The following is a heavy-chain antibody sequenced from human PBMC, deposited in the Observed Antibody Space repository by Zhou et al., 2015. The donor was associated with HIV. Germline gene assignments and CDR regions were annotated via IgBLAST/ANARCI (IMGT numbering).Heavy chain of an antibody. Sequence: QVQLVQSGAEVKKPGASVKVSCKASTYTFTDYYVDWVRQAPGQGLEWMGRFNPDGGGTKYAQKFQGRVTMAGDTSISTAYMELRSLRSDDTAVYYCARVLRYFSSPDSWGQGTLVTVSS. CDR2: FNPDGGGT. J-gene: IGHJ4*02. CDR1: TYTFTDYY. CDR3: ARVLRYFSSPDS. V-gene: IGHV1-2*02. D-gene: IGHD3-3*01.